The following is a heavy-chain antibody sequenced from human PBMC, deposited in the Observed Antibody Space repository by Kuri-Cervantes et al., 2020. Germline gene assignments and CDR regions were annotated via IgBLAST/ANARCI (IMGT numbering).Heavy chain of an antibody. CDR1: GYTFTSFD. V-gene: IGHV1-8*01. CDR2: KNPNSGGT. J-gene: IGHJ4*02. CDR3: ARDLSNHGGTTIDY. D-gene: IGHD1-14*01. Sequence: ASVKVSCKASGYTFTSFDINWVRQTTGQGLEWMGWKNPNSGGTNYAQKFQGRVTMTRDTSISTVYLELSSLRSDDTAVYYCARDLSNHGGTTIDYWGQGTLVTVSS.